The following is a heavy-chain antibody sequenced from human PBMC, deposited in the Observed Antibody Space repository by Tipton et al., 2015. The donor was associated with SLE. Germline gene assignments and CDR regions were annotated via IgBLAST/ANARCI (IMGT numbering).Heavy chain of an antibody. Sequence: TLSLTCTVSGGSISSYYWSWIRQPPGKGLEWIGYIYYSGSTNYNPSLKSRVTISVDTSKNQFSLKLSSVTAADTAVYYCARDYGDLYYFDYWGQGTLVTVSS. V-gene: IGHV4-59*12. CDR2: IYYSGST. J-gene: IGHJ4*02. D-gene: IGHD4-17*01. CDR3: ARDYGDLYYFDY. CDR1: GGSISSYY.